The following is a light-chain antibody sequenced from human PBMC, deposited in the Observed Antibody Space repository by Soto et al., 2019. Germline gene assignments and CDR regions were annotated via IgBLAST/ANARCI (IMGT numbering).Light chain of an antibody. J-gene: IGKJ1*01. V-gene: IGKV1-39*01. Sequence: IQMTQFPSSLSASVRDRVTVTCRASQDIRIDLGWYQQKPGKAPKVLIYAASNLQSGVPSRFSGSGAGTDFTLTISSLRPEDFATYFCQLSYTILWTFGQGTKVDIK. CDR2: AAS. CDR3: QLSYTILWT. CDR1: QDIRID.